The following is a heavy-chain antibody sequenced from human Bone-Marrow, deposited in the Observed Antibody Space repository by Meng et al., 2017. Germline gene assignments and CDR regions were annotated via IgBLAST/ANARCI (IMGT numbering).Heavy chain of an antibody. CDR1: GYNFPDYW. Sequence: ASVKVSCKPSGYNFPDYWLHWVRRAPGQGLEWMGRIDPKSGDTHYAQRFQGRVTMTGDTSISTAYMELSGLRSDDTAVYYCARGIVLMVYASNNWFDPWGQGTLVTVSS. CDR2: IDPKSGDT. D-gene: IGHD2-8*01. V-gene: IGHV1-2*06. CDR3: ARGIVLMVYASNNWFDP. J-gene: IGHJ5*02.